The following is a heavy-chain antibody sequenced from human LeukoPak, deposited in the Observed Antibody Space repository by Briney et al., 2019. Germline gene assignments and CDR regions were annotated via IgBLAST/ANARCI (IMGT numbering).Heavy chain of an antibody. J-gene: IGHJ5*02. CDR2: IYYSGST. CDR3: ARNIGWFDP. CDR1: GGSINSYY. V-gene: IGHV4-59*01. Sequence: SETLSLTCTVSGGSINSYYWSWIRQPPGKGLEWIGYIYYSGSTNYNPSLKSRVTISLDTSKNKFSLKLSSVTAADTAVYYCARNIGWFDPWGQGTLVTVSS. D-gene: IGHD2/OR15-2a*01.